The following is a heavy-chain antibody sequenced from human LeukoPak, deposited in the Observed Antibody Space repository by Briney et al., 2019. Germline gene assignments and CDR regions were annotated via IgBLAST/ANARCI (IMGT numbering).Heavy chain of an antibody. Sequence: PSETLSLTCTVSGGSISSYYWSWIRQPAGKGLEWIGRIYTSGSTNYNPSLKSRVTMSVDTSKNQFSLKLSSVTAADTAVYYCARDGPLTVIVVAPFDYWGQGTLVTVSS. V-gene: IGHV4-4*07. D-gene: IGHD3-22*01. J-gene: IGHJ4*02. CDR1: GGSISSYY. CDR2: IYTSGST. CDR3: ARDGPLTVIVVAPFDY.